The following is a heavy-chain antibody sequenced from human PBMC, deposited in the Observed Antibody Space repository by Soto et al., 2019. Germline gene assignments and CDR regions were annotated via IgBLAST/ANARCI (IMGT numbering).Heavy chain of an antibody. CDR2: IYSGGST. J-gene: IGHJ6*03. CDR1: GFTVSSNY. Sequence: GGSLRLSCAAAGFTVSSNYMSWVRQAPGKGLEWVSVIYSGGSTYYADSVKGRFTISRDNSKNTLYLQMNSLRAEDTAVYYCARDAPGYYDFWSGSGNFYYYYYMDVWGKGTTVTVSS. D-gene: IGHD3-3*01. V-gene: IGHV3-66*01. CDR3: ARDAPGYYDFWSGSGNFYYYYYMDV.